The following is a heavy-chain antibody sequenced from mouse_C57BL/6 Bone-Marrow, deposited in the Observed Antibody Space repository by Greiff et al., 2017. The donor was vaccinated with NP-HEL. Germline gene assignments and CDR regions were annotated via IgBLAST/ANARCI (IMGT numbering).Heavy chain of an antibody. J-gene: IGHJ4*01. V-gene: IGHV5-4*01. D-gene: IGHD1-1*01. CDR3: ARVDYYGSSYGDMDY. Sequence: FTISRDNAKNNLYLQMSHLKSEDTAMYYCARVDYYGSSYGDMDYWGQGTSVTVSS.